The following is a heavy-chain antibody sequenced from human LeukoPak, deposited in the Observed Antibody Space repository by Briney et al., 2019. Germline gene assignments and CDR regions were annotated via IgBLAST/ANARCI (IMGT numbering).Heavy chain of an antibody. J-gene: IGHJ4*02. D-gene: IGHD7-27*01. CDR3: SRGTGAFCPFCY. V-gene: IGHV4/OR15-8*02. CDR2: ISLAGQT. Sequence: SETLSLTCCVSGGSISGTNWWSWVRQPPGQGLEWIGEISLAGQTNFNPSLNGRVTMSLDKSSNQLSLHLTSVTAADTATYFCSRGTGAFCPFCYWGQGTLVIVSS. CDR1: GGSISGTNW.